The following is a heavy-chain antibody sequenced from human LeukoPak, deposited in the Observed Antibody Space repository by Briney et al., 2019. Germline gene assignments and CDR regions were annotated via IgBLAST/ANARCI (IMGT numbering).Heavy chain of an antibody. D-gene: IGHD6-13*01. Sequence: GGSLRLSCAASGFTFSSYVMSWVRQAPGKGLEWVSAISGSGGGTYYADSGKGRFTISRDNSKNTLYLQTNSLRAEDTAVYYCARRGAAGTYYFDYWSQGTLVTVSS. CDR3: ARRGAAGTYYFDY. CDR1: GFTFSSYV. J-gene: IGHJ4*02. CDR2: ISGSGGGT. V-gene: IGHV3-23*01.